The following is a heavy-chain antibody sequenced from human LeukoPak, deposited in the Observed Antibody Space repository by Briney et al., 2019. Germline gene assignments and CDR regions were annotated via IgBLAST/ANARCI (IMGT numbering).Heavy chain of an antibody. D-gene: IGHD5-12*01. J-gene: IGHJ4*02. CDR1: GFTFSSFW. Sequence: SGGSLRLSCAASGFTFSSFWMSWVRQAPGKGLEWVSLIHSGGTTYYADSVKGRFTISRDNSKNTLFLQMNSLRAEDTAVYYCAKDREGLSSGYDLEYFDYWGQGTLVTVSS. V-gene: IGHV3-23*03. CDR3: AKDREGLSSGYDLEYFDY. CDR2: IHSGGTT.